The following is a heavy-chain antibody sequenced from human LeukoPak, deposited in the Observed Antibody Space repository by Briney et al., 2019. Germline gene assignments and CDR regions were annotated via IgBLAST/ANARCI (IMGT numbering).Heavy chain of an antibody. CDR2: ISAYNGNT. J-gene: IGHJ6*03. CDR3: ARVRRIVVVPAASSDYYYYMDV. V-gene: IGHV1-18*01. CDR1: GYTFTSYD. Sequence: GASVKVSCKASGYTFTSYDINWVRQAPGQGLEWMGWISAYNGNTNYAQKLQGRVTMTTDTSTSTAYMELRSLRSDDTAVYYCARVRRIVVVPAASSDYYYYMDVWGKGTTVTVSS. D-gene: IGHD2-2*01.